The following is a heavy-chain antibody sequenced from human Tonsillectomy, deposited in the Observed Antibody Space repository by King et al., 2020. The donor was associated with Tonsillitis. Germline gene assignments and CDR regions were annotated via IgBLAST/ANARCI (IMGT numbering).Heavy chain of an antibody. V-gene: IGHV4-59*01. CDR3: ARDVRGGFDY. CDR1: GGSISSYY. Sequence: QLQESGPGLVKPSETLSLTCTVSGGSISSYYWSWIRQPPGKGLEWIGYIYYSGSTNYNPSPKSRVTISVDTSKNQFSLKLSSVTAADTAVYYCARDVRGGFDYWGQGTLVTVSS. D-gene: IGHD3-16*01. J-gene: IGHJ4*02. CDR2: IYYSGST.